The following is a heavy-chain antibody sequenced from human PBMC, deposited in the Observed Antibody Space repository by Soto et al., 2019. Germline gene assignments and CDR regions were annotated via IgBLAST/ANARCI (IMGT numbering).Heavy chain of an antibody. CDR3: ARSVAVPGAHIDY. Sequence: SETLSLTCSVSGGSISGSYWSWIRQSPGKGLEWLGYVYYTGSTNYSASLRSRVSISVDTSKNEFSLRLSSVTAADTAVYFCARSVAVPGAHIDYWGQGTQVTVSS. J-gene: IGHJ4*02. D-gene: IGHD6-19*01. V-gene: IGHV4-59*01. CDR2: VYYTGST. CDR1: GGSISGSY.